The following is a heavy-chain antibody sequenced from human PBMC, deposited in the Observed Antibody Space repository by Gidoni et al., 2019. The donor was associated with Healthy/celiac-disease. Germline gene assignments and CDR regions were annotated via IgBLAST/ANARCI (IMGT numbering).Heavy chain of an antibody. Sequence: EVQLVESGGGLVQPGGSLRLSFAASGFTFRSSWLSWVRQDPGTGLEWVANIKQDGSEKYYVDPVKGRFTISRDNAKNSLYLQMNSLRAEDTAVYYCARELRRFGELLFYYYYYGMDVWGQGTTVTVSS. CDR2: IKQDGSEK. V-gene: IGHV3-7*01. D-gene: IGHD3-10*01. J-gene: IGHJ6*02. CDR3: ARELRRFGELLFYYYYYGMDV. CDR1: GFTFRSSW.